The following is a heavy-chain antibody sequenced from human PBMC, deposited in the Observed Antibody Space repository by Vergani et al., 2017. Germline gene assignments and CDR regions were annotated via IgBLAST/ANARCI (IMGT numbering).Heavy chain of an antibody. D-gene: IGHD3-9*01. V-gene: IGHV3-11*04. CDR1: GFTFSDHY. J-gene: IGHJ6*02. CDR3: ARETDTGSSVSYNYYAMDF. CDR2: MSSGDSI. Sequence: QVQLVESGGGLVKPGGSLRLSCAASGFTFSDHYMSWVRQAPGKGLEWISYMSSGDSIYYADSVKGRFTVSGDNTKNTLYLQMNSLRAEDTAVYYCARETDTGSSVSYNYYAMDFWGQGTTVSVSS.